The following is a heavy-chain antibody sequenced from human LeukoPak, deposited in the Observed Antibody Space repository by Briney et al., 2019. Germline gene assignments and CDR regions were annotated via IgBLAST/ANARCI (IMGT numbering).Heavy chain of an antibody. J-gene: IGHJ6*02. CDR3: AREELVGATSYGMDV. V-gene: IGHV1-2*02. Sequence: GASVKVSCKASGYTFTGYYMHWVRQAPGQGLEWMGWINPNSGGTNYAQKFQGRVTMTRDTSISTAYMELSRLRSDDTAVYYCAREELVGATSYGMDVWGQGTTVTVSS. CDR1: GYTFTGYY. CDR2: INPNSGGT. D-gene: IGHD1-26*01.